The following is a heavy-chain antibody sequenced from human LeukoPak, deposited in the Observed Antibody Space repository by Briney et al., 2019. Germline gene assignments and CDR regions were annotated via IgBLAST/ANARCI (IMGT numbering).Heavy chain of an antibody. CDR1: GVTFSNYF. J-gene: IGHJ5*02. CDR3: TRDPNGDYVGAFDP. D-gene: IGHD4-17*01. Sequence: PGGSLRLSCAASGVTFSNYFMTWVRQAPGKGLEWISSIRGDGADTYYADSVKGRFTVSRDNSKNTLYLQMNSLRADDTALYYCTRDPNGDYVGAFDPWGQGTLVTVSS. CDR2: IRGDGADT. V-gene: IGHV3-23*01.